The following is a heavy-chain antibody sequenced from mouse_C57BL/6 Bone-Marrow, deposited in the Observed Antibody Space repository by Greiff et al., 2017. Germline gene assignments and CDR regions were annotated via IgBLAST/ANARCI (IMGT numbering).Heavy chain of an antibody. CDR3: IDSNLYAMDY. CDR1: GFNIKDDY. V-gene: IGHV14-4*01. J-gene: IGHJ4*01. CDR2: IDPENGDT. Sequence: VQLQQSGAELVRPGASVKLSCTASGFNIKDDYMHWVKQRPEQGLEWIGWIDPENGDTEYASKFQGKATITADTSSNTAYLQLSSLTYEDTAVSYCIDSNLYAMDYWGQGTSVTVSS. D-gene: IGHD2-5*01.